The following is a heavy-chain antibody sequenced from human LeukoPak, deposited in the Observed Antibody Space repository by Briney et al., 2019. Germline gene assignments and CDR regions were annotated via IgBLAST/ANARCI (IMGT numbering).Heavy chain of an antibody. Sequence: ASVKVSCKASGYTFTSYGISWVRQAPGQGLEWMRWISAYNGNTNYAQKLQGRVTMTTDTSTSTAYMELRSLRSDDTAVYYCARARISSSWYSYYFDYWGQGTLVTVSS. CDR3: ARARISSSWYSYYFDY. J-gene: IGHJ4*02. CDR1: GYTFTSYG. D-gene: IGHD6-13*01. V-gene: IGHV1-18*01. CDR2: ISAYNGNT.